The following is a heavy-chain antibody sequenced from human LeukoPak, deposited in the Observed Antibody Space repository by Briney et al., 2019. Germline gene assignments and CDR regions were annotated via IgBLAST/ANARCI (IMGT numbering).Heavy chain of an antibody. J-gene: IGHJ5*02. CDR3: ARGALIPSSSPRVCRLVRWFDP. V-gene: IGHV3-7*01. D-gene: IGHD6-6*01. Sequence: PGGSLRLSCTGSGFTFSTYWMNWVRQAPGMGLGWVASIKQDGSEKFYVDSLKGRFTISRDNAKNSLFLQMSSLRAEDTAVYYCARGALIPSSSPRVCRLVRWFDPWGQGTLVTVSS. CDR2: IKQDGSEK. CDR1: GFTFSTYW.